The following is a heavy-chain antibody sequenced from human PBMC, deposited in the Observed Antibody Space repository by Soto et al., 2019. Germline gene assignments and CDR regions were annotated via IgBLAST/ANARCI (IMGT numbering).Heavy chain of an antibody. CDR2: ISSSGSTI. CDR1: GFTFSSYE. CDR3: ARDHHKQQLVRGINYYYYYGMDV. V-gene: IGHV3-48*03. J-gene: IGHJ6*02. Sequence: GGSLRLSCAASGFTFSSYEMNWSPKAPGKGLEGVSNISSSGSTIYYADSVKGRFTISRDNAKNSLYLQMNSLRAEDTAVYYCARDHHKQQLVRGINYYYYYGMDVWGQGTTVTVSS. D-gene: IGHD6-13*01.